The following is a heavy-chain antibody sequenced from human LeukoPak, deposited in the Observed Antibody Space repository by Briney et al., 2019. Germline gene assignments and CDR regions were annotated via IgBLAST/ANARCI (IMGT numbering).Heavy chain of an antibody. D-gene: IGHD3-9*01. CDR3: ARAASERYFDWLLSYYGMDV. Sequence: SGGSLRLSCAAPGFTFSSYSMNWVRQAPGKGLEWVSSISSSSSYIYYADSVKGRFTISRDNAKSSLYLQMNSLRAEDTAVYYCARAASERYFDWLLSYYGMDVWGQGTTVTVSS. CDR2: ISSSSSYI. J-gene: IGHJ6*02. CDR1: GFTFSSYS. V-gene: IGHV3-21*01.